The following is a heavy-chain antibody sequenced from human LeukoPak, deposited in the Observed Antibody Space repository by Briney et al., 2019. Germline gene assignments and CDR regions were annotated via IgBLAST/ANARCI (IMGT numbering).Heavy chain of an antibody. CDR3: ARYNHYYGDFTFDY. J-gene: IGHJ4*02. CDR1: GGSISSYY. V-gene: IGHV4-59*01. Sequence: SETLSLTCTVSGGSISSYYWSWIRQPPGKGLEWIGYIYYSGSTNYNPSLKSRVTISVDTSKNQFSLKLSSVTAADTAVYYCARYNHYYGDFTFDYWGQGTLVTVSS. CDR2: IYYSGST. D-gene: IGHD4-17*01.